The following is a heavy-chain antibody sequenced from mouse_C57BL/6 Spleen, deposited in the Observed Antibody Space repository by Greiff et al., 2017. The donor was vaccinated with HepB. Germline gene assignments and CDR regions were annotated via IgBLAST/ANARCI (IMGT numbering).Heavy chain of an antibody. J-gene: IGHJ3*01. CDR3: ARQGSSGPFAY. V-gene: IGHV5-12*01. CDR2: ISNGGGST. D-gene: IGHD3-2*02. CDR1: GFTFSDYY. Sequence: EVKLMESGGGLVQPGGSLKLSCAASGFTFSDYYMYWVRQTPEKRLEWVAYISNGGGSTYYPDTVKGRFTISRDNAKNTLYLQMSRLKSEDTAMYYCARQGSSGPFAYWGQGTLVTVSA.